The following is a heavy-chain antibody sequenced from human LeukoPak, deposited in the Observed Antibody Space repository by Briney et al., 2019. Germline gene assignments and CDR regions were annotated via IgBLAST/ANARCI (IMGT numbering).Heavy chain of an antibody. CDR2: IYRGGST. CDR3: AREGGITIFGVVPYFEY. CDR1: GFTVSSNY. J-gene: IGHJ4*02. Sequence: HAGGSLRLSCAASGFTVSSNYMSWVRQAPGQGLDWVSVIYRGGSTYYADSVKGRFTISRDNSKNTLYLQMNSLRAEDTAVYYCAREGGITIFGVVPYFEYWGQGTLVTVSS. V-gene: IGHV3-66*01. D-gene: IGHD3-3*01.